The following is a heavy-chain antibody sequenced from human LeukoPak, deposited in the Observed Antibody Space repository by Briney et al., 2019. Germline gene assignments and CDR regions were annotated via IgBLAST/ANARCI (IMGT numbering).Heavy chain of an antibody. D-gene: IGHD1-26*01. CDR2: IYYSGST. J-gene: IGHJ4*02. CDR3: ARNSGSYVLDY. CDR1: GGSISSYY. Sequence: SETLSLTCTVSGGSISSYYWSWIRQPPGKGLEWIGYIYYSGSTNYNPSLKSRVTISVDTSKSQFSLKLSSVTAADTAVYYCARNSGSYVLDYWGQGTLVTVSS. V-gene: IGHV4-59*01.